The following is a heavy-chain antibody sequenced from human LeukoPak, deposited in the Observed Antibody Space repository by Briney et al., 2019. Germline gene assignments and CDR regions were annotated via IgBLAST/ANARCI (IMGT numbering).Heavy chain of an antibody. CDR3: ARDLNGARDY. CDR1: GFTFSSYW. V-gene: IGHV3-74*03. CDR2: IDIDGTIT. J-gene: IGHJ4*02. Sequence: GGSLRLSCAASGFTFSSYWMHWVRQAPGKGLVWVSRIDIDGTITSYADSVKGRFTISRDNAKNTLYLQMNSLRVEDTAVYYCARDLNGARDYWGQGTLVSVSS. D-gene: IGHD2-8*01.